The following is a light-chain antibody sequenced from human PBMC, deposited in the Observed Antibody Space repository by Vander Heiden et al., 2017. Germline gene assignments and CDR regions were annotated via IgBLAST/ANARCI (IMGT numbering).Light chain of an antibody. V-gene: IGKV1-5*03. CDR2: QIS. CDR1: QTISRW. J-gene: IGKJ1*01. CDR3: QQYSSYWT. Sequence: DIRFTQSPSTLSASVGDRVTITCRASQTISRWLAWYQQKPGKAPKLLIYQISTLESGVPSRFSGSGSGTEFTLTISSLQPDDFATYFCQQYSSYWTFGQGTKVDIK.